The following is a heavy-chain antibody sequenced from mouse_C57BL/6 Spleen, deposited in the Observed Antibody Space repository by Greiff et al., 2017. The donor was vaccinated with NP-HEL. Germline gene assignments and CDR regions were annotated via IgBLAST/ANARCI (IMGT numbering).Heavy chain of an antibody. CDR2: IYPGDGDT. CDR3: ARDYGSSDDYAMDY. V-gene: IGHV1-82*01. D-gene: IGHD1-1*01. J-gene: IGHJ4*01. Sequence: QVQLQQSGPELVKPGASVKISCKASGYAFSSSWMNWVKQRPGKGLEWIGRIYPGDGDTNYNGKFKGKATLTADKSSSTAYMQLSSLTSEDSAVYFCARDYGSSDDYAMDYWGQGTSVTVAS. CDR1: GYAFSSSW.